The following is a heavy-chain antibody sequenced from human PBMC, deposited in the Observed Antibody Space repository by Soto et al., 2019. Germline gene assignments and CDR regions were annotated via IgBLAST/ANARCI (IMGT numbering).Heavy chain of an antibody. CDR2: IYYSGST. CDR3: ARDKPFGVAQAA. V-gene: IGHV4-59*01. Sequence: PSETLSLTCTVSGGSISSYYWSWIRQPPGKGLEWIGYIYYSGSTNYNPSLKSRVTISVDTSKNQFSLKLSSVTAADTAVYYCARDKPFGVAQAAWGQGTLVTVSS. D-gene: IGHD3-3*01. J-gene: IGHJ5*02. CDR1: GGSISSYY.